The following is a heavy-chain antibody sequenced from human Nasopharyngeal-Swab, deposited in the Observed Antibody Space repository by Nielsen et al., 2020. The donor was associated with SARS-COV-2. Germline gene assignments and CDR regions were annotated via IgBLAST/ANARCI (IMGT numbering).Heavy chain of an antibody. J-gene: IGHJ5*02. V-gene: IGHV7-4-1*02. Sequence: ASVKVSCKASGYTFTSYAMNWVRQAPGQGLEWMGWINTNTGNPTYAQGFTGRSVFSLDTSVSPAYLQISSLKAEDTAVYYCARDEKSQGIFGVVISGQWWFDPWGQGTLVTVSS. CDR1: GYTFTSYA. CDR2: INTNTGNP. D-gene: IGHD3-3*01. CDR3: ARDEKSQGIFGVVISGQWWFDP.